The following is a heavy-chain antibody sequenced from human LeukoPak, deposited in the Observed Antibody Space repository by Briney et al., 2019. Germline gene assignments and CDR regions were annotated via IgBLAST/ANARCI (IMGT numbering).Heavy chain of an antibody. Sequence: PGGSLRLSCAASGFTFSIYDMNWVRQAPGKGLEWVSVISGSGGNTFYADSVKGRFTISRDNAKNSLYLQMNSLRAEDTAVYYCARDLHTGYYDSSGYYSPGYFDYWGQGTLVTVSS. D-gene: IGHD3-22*01. V-gene: IGHV3-23*01. J-gene: IGHJ4*02. CDR2: ISGSGGNT. CDR3: ARDLHTGYYDSSGYYSPGYFDY. CDR1: GFTFSIYD.